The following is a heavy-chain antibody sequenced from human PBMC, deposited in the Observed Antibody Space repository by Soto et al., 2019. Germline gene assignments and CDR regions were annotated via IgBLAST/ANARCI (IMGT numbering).Heavy chain of an antibody. CDR2: FYYSGNT. D-gene: IGHD3-16*01. V-gene: IGHV4-59*01. CDR3: SRADYPNWFDP. J-gene: IGHJ5*02. Sequence: SETLSLTCTVSGGSISSYYWSWIRQPPGKGLEWIGYFYYSGNTNYNPSITSRVTISVDTSKNLFFLMLSSLTAADTAVYYCSRADYPNWFDPWGQGTLVTVSS. CDR1: GGSISSYY.